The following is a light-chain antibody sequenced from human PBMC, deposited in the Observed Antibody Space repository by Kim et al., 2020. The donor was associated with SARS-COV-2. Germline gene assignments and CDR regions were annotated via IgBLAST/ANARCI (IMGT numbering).Light chain of an antibody. J-gene: IGKJ2*01. CDR2: DAS. V-gene: IGKV1-33*01. CDR1: QDIRRS. Sequence: SASVGDRVTITCQASQDIRRSLNWYQQKSGKAPKLLIYDASILERGVPSRFSGSGSGTDFTLTITSVQPEDMVTYYCQQFNNLPYTFGQGTKLEI. CDR3: QQFNNLPYT.